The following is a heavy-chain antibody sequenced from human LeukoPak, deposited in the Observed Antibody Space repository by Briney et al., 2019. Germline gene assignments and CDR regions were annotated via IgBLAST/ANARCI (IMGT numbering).Heavy chain of an antibody. CDR1: GFTFSYAW. V-gene: IGHV3-15*01. CDR3: TTGYYSRSGSYYY. D-gene: IGHD3-10*01. Sequence: GGSLRLSCAASGFTFSYAWMTWVRQAPGKGLEWVGRIKTKTDGGPTDYAAPVKGRFTISRDDSKNTLYLQMNTLKTEDTAVYYCTTGYYSRSGSYYYRGQGTLVTVSS. CDR2: IKTKTDGGPT. J-gene: IGHJ4*02.